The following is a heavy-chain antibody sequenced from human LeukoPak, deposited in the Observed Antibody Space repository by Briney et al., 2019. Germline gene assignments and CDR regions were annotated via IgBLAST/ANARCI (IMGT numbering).Heavy chain of an antibody. CDR2: IRDSGGKT. J-gene: IGHJ4*02. V-gene: IGHV3-23*01. D-gene: IGHD6-13*01. Sequence: GGSLRLSCAASGFTFSSYAMNWVRQAPGKGLECVSSIRDSGGKTYYADSVKGRFTISRDNSKNTLYLQMNSLRAEDTAVYYCAKRGLGSSWSNLDYWGQGTLVTVSS. CDR1: GFTFSSYA. CDR3: AKRGLGSSWSNLDY.